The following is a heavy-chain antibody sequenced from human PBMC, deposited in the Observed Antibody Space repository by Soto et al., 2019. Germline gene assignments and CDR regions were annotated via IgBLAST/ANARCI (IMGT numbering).Heavy chain of an antibody. CDR3: AHSLYDYVWGTNWFDP. V-gene: IGHV2-5*02. J-gene: IGHJ5*02. D-gene: IGHD3-16*01. Sequence: QITLKESGPALVQPTQTLTLTCTFSGFSLSTSGVGVGWIRQPPGKALEWLALIYWDDDKRYSPSLKSRLTISKDTSKNQVVLTMTNMDPVDTAAYYCAHSLYDYVWGTNWFDPWGQGTRVTVSS. CDR2: IYWDDDK. CDR1: GFSLSTSGVG.